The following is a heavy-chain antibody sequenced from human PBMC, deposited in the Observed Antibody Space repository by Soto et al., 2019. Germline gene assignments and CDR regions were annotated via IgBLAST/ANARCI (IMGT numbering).Heavy chain of an antibody. CDR3: PRWWLGEFFAY. J-gene: IGHJ4*02. Sequence: QVQLQESGPGLVKPSQTLSLTCTVSGGSISSGDYYWSWIRQPPGKGLEWIGYIYYSGSTYYNPSLKGRVTISVDTPKTQFPVKLSSVTAADTAVYYCPRWWLGEFFAYGGQETLFTVSS. CDR1: GGSISSGDYY. D-gene: IGHD3-10*01. V-gene: IGHV4-30-4*01. CDR2: IYYSGST.